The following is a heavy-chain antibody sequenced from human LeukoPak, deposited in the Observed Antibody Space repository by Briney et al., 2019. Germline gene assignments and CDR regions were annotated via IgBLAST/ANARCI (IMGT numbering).Heavy chain of an antibody. Sequence: SETLSLTCAVYGGSFSGYHWSWIRQPPGKGLEWIGEINHSGSTNYNPSLKSRVTISVDTSKNQFSLKLSSVTAADTAVYYCARVGSSFDPWGQGTLVTVSS. CDR2: INHSGST. J-gene: IGHJ5*02. CDR3: ARVGSSFDP. CDR1: GGSFSGYH. V-gene: IGHV4-34*01.